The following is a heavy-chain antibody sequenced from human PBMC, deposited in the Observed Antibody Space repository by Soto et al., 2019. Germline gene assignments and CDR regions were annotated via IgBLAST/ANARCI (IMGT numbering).Heavy chain of an antibody. Sequence: QVQLEESGGGVVQPGRSLRLSCTVSGFTFSSYAMHCVRQAPGKGLEWVAVISYDGSNKHYADSVKGRFTISRDNSKNTLYLQMNSLRTEDTAVYYCAKELERHFDYWGQGTLVTVSS. CDR1: GFTFSSYA. D-gene: IGHD1-1*01. J-gene: IGHJ4*02. V-gene: IGHV3-30-3*01. CDR3: AKELERHFDY. CDR2: ISYDGSNK.